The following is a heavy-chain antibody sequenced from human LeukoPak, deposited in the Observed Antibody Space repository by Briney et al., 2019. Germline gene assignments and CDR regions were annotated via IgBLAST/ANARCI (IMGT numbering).Heavy chain of an antibody. J-gene: IGHJ6*03. CDR1: GFTFSSYA. CDR2: ISSSSSYI. V-gene: IGHV3-21*01. CDR3: ARVPPGYYYYMDV. Sequence: GGSLRLSCAASGFTFSSYAMSWVRQAPGKGLEWVSSISSSSSYIYYADSVKGRFTISRDNAKNSLYLQMNSLRAEDTAVYYCARVPPGYYYYMDVWGKGTTVTVSS.